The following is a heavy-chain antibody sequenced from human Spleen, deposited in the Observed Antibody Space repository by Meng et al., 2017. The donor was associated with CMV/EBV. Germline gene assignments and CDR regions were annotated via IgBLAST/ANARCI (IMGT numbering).Heavy chain of an antibody. CDR3: ARDRGYVGG. Sequence: LTCTVSGGSISSSSYYWGWIRQPPGKGLEWIGSIYYSGSTYYNPSLKSRATISLDTSKNQFFLNLTSVTAADTAVYYCARDRGYVGGWGQGTLVTVSS. CDR1: GGSISSSSYY. D-gene: IGHD5-12*01. J-gene: IGHJ4*02. CDR2: IYYSGST. V-gene: IGHV4-39*07.